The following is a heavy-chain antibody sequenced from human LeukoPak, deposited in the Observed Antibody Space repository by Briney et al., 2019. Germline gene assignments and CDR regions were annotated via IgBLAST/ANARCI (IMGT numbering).Heavy chain of an antibody. CDR1: GFTFNSYA. CDR3: AKYRPNYYGSNGHYYRRDGDY. D-gene: IGHD3-22*01. CDR2: TSGDGGAT. J-gene: IGHJ4*02. V-gene: IGHV3-23*01. Sequence: PGGSLTLSCAASGFTFNSYAMSWVRQSTGKGLEWVSSTSGDGGATYYSNSVKGRFTISRDNSRNTLYLQMNSLRAEDTAVYYCAKYRPNYYGSNGHYYRRDGDYWGQGTLVTVSS.